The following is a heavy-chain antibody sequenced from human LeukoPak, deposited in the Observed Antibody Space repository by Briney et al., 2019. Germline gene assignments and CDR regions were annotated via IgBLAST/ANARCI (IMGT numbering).Heavy chain of an antibody. CDR2: IYFSGST. V-gene: IGHV4-59*08. Sequence: SETLSLTCTVSGGSISSYYWSWIRQPPGKGLEWIGYIYFSGSTNYNPSLKSRVTISVDTSKNQFSLKLSSVTAADTAVYYCARRNYYYYYMDVWGKGTTVTISS. CDR3: ARRNYYYYYMDV. CDR1: GGSISSYY. J-gene: IGHJ6*03.